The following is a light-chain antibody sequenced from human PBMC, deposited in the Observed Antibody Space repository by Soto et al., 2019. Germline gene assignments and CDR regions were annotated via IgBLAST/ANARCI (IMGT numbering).Light chain of an antibody. J-gene: IGLJ2*01. V-gene: IGLV3-25*03. CDR1: ELPNQY. CDR3: QSADSSGTPVV. Sequence: SYELTQSPSVSVSPGQTARITCSGDELPNQYAYWYQQKSGQAPLLLIYRDTERPSGVPERFSGSSSGTTVTLTIGGVQAGDVAEYYCQSADSSGTPVVFGGGTKVTVL. CDR2: RDT.